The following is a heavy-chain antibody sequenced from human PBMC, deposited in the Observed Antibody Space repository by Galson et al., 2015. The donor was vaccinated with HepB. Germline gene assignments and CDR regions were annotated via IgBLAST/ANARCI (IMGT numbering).Heavy chain of an antibody. V-gene: IGHV3-30*04. CDR2: ISRAGSNK. CDR3: ARGSSMGRSIIIRSSEYFHY. CDR1: GFTFSTYS. Sequence: SLRLSCAASGFTFSTYSMHWVRQAPGKGLEWVSFISRAGSNKNYADSVRGRFTISRDNSKNTLYLQLNNLRVEDTAVYYCARGSSMGRSIIIRSSEYFHYWGQGTQVTVSS. J-gene: IGHJ1*01. D-gene: IGHD3-3*02.